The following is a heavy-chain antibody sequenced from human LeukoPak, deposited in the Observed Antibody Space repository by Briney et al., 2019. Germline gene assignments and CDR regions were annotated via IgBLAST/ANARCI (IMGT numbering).Heavy chain of an antibody. CDR1: AASTTSGGYY. CDR2: IYYSGST. J-gene: IGHJ4*02. Sequence: SQSRSLTSTVSAASTTSGGYYWGWIRQHRGKGLEWIGYIYYSGSTYYNPSLKTRVTISVDTSKNQFSLKLSSVTAADTAVYYCARRVPAATFDYWGQGTLVTVSS. CDR3: ARRVPAATFDY. V-gene: IGHV4-31*03. D-gene: IGHD2-2*01.